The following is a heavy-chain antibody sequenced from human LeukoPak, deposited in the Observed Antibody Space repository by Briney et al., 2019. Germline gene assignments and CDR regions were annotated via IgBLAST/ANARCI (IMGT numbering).Heavy chain of an antibody. CDR3: ARGRVSSSTWYSTYYYYFYMDV. D-gene: IGHD1-1*01. CDR1: DDSITMYY. CDR2: VDHTGSS. Sequence: SSETLSLTCSVSDDSITMYYWTWIRQPPGKGLEWIGYVDHTGSSNFNPSLNGRVSISRDTTKNLFSLRLRSVTAADTAVYFCARGRVSSSTWYSTYYYYFYMDVWGKGTTVTVSS. J-gene: IGHJ6*03. V-gene: IGHV4-59*01.